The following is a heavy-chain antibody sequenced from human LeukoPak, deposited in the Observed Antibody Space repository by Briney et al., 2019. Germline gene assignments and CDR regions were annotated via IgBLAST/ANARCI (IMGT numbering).Heavy chain of an antibody. J-gene: IGHJ4*02. V-gene: IGHV3-53*01. CDR1: GFTFSSYA. CDR2: IYSGGST. CDR3: ARVIPATYYFDY. D-gene: IGHD2-15*01. Sequence: PGGSLRLSCAASGFTFSSYAMSWVRQAPGKGLEWVSVIYSGGSTYYADSVKGRFTISRDNSKNTLYLQMNSLRAEDTAVYYCARVIPATYYFDYWGRGTLVTVSS.